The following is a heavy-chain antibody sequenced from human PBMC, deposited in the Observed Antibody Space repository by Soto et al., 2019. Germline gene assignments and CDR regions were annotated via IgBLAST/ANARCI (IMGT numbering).Heavy chain of an antibody. J-gene: IGHJ4*02. D-gene: IGHD1-26*01. Sequence: EVQLVESGGGLVKPGGSLRLSCAASGFNFSNGWMSWVRQAPGKGLERVGRIKSKVHGETTDYAAHVKGRFTISRDDSKNTLYLQMHSLQTEHTAVYYCSTDEWEWGQGTLVTVSS. V-gene: IGHV3-15*05. CDR2: IKSKVHGETT. CDR3: STDEWE. CDR1: GFNFSNGW.